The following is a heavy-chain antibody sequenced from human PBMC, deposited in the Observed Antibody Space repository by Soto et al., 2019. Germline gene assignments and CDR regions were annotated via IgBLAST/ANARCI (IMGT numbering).Heavy chain of an antibody. V-gene: IGHV4-34*01. CDR1: GGSFSGYY. Sequence: SETLSLTCAVYGGSFSGYYWSWIRQPPGKGLEWIGEINHSGSTNYNPSLKSRVTISVDTSKNQFSLKLSSVTAADTAVYYCARDGDYGEVYWGQGTLATVSS. CDR3: ARDGDYGEVY. D-gene: IGHD4-17*01. J-gene: IGHJ4*02. CDR2: INHSGST.